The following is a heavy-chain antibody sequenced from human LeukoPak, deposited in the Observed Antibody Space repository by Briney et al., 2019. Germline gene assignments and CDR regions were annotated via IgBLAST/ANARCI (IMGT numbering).Heavy chain of an antibody. CDR3: ARDSVTTEGVFDY. CDR1: GGTFSSYA. V-gene: IGHV1-69*05. Sequence: SVKVSCKASGGTFSSYAISWVRQAPGQGLEWMGRIIPIFGTANYAQKFQGRVTITTDEPTSTAYMELSSLRSEDTAVYYCARDSVTTEGVFDYWGQGTLVTVSS. D-gene: IGHD4-17*01. CDR2: IIPIFGTA. J-gene: IGHJ4*02.